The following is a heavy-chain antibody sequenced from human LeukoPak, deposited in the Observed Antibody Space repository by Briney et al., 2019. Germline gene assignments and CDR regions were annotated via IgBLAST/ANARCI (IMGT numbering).Heavy chain of an antibody. J-gene: IGHJ6*03. CDR2: INHSGGT. D-gene: IGHD3-10*01. V-gene: IGHV4-34*01. CDR1: GGSFSGYY. Sequence: PSGTLSLTCAVYGGSFSGYYWSWIRQPPGKGLEWIGEINHSGGTNYNPSPVSRGTISLDTSKNHFSLKLSSVTAADTAVYYCARRGITMVRGVIINYYYYYMDVWGKGTTVTISS. CDR3: ARRGITMVRGVIINYYYYYMDV.